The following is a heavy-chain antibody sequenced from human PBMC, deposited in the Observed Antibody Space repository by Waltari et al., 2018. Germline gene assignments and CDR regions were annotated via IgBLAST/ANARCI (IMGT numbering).Heavy chain of an antibody. CDR3: TRESGTAAGNDAFDM. Sequence: EVQLVESGGGLVKPGGSLRRSCAAAGFTFRSYSMDWVRQAPGKGLEWVSSITGSSSLIYYSDSVKGRFTISRDSAKKLVYLQMNSLRVEDTAVYYCTRESGTAAGNDAFDMWGQGTMVTVSS. D-gene: IGHD6-13*01. J-gene: IGHJ3*02. CDR2: ITGSSSLI. V-gene: IGHV3-21*01. CDR1: GFTFRSYS.